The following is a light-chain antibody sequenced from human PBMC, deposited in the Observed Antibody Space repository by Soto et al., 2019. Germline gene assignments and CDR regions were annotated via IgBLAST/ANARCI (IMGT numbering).Light chain of an antibody. V-gene: IGLV2-23*01. CDR3: CSYAGSSTAVV. J-gene: IGLJ2*01. CDR2: EGS. Sequence: QSALTQPASVSGSPGQSITISCTGTSSDGGRYNLVSWYQQHPGKAPKLMIYEGSKRPSGVSNRFSGSKSGNTASLTISGLQAEDEADYYCCSYAGSSTAVVFGGGTKVTVL. CDR1: SSDGGRYNL.